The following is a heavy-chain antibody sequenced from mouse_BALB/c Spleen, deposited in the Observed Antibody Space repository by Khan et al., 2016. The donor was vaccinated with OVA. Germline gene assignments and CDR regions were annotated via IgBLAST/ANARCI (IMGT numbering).Heavy chain of an antibody. D-gene: IGHD6-1*01. Sequence: QVQLKQSGAEVVRPGASVKLSCKTSGYIFTSFWIHWVKQRSGQGLEWIARIYPATGSTYYNEKFKGKATLTADTSSNTVYMHLSSLKSEDSAVYFCARSAPDDAMDYWGQGTSVTVSS. V-gene: IGHV1S132*01. J-gene: IGHJ4*01. CDR1: GYIFTSFW. CDR2: IYPATGST. CDR3: ARSAPDDAMDY.